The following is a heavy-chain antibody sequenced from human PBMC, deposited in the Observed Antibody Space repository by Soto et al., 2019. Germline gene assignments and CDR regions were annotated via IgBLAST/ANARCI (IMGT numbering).Heavy chain of an antibody. Sequence: QLQLQESGSGLVKPSQTLSLTCAVSGGSISSGGYSWSWIRQPPGKGLEWIGYIYHSGSTYYNPSLKSRVTISVDRSKNQFSLKLRSVTAADTAVYYFARAGGLGAVAADYWGQGTLVTVSS. V-gene: IGHV4-30-2*01. D-gene: IGHD6-19*01. CDR1: GGSISSGGYS. J-gene: IGHJ4*02. CDR3: ARAGGLGAVAADY. CDR2: IYHSGST.